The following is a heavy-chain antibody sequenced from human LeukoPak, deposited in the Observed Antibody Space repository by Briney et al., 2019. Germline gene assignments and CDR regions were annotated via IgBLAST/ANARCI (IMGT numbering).Heavy chain of an antibody. J-gene: IGHJ5*02. CDR1: GGSISSGGYY. Sequence: PSQTLSLTCTVSGGSISSGGYYWSWIRQHPGKGLEWIGYMIYSGYTHYNPSLKSRVTISVDTSNNQFFLKLSSVTAADTALYYCARDAKYVWGNYRWFDPWGQGILVTVSS. CDR2: MIYSGYT. CDR3: ARDAKYVWGNYRWFDP. V-gene: IGHV4-31*03. D-gene: IGHD3-16*02.